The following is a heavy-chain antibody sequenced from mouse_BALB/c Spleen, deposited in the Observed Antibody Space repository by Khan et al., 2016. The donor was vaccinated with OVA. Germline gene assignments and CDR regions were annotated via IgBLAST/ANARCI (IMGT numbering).Heavy chain of an antibody. CDR1: GSSSTSYG. Sequence: QVQLQQSGPGLVAPSQSLSITCTVSGSSSTSYGVSWARQTPGKGLDWLGVIWSDGNTNYHSSLKSRLTITKDNSKSQVLLKLNSLQTDDTATYYCAIIFYGYDWFAYWGQGTLVTVSA. CDR3: AIIFYGYDWFAY. D-gene: IGHD2-2*01. V-gene: IGHV2-3*01. CDR2: IWSDGNT. J-gene: IGHJ3*01.